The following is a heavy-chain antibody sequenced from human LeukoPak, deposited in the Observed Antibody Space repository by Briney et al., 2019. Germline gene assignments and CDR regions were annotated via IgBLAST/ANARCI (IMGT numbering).Heavy chain of an antibody. CDR3: GKPSLIVGAAVGFDY. D-gene: IGHD1-26*01. J-gene: IGHJ4*02. Sequence: GGSLRLSCAASGFTFSSYAMSWVRQAPGKGLERVSAISGSGSSTYYADSVKGRFTISRDNSKSTLYLQMNSLRAENTAVYYCGKPSLIVGAAVGFDYWGQGTLVTVSS. V-gene: IGHV3-23*01. CDR1: GFTFSSYA. CDR2: ISGSGSST.